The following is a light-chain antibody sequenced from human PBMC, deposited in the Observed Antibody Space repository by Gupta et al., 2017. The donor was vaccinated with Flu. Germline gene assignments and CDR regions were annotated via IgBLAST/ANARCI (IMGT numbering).Light chain of an antibody. V-gene: IGKV1-39*01. CDR3: QQSYNTTFT. J-gene: IGKJ2*01. CDR1: QQISKY. Sequence: DIQMTQSPSSLSASVGDRVTITRASQQISKYLNWYQQKPGTAPKLLIYTASTLQSGAPSRFSGSGSGTDFTLTISSLQPEDVATYYCQQSYNTTFTFGQGTKLEIK. CDR2: TAS.